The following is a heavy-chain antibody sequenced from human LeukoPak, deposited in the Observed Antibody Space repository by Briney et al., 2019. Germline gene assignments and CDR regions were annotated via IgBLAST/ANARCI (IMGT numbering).Heavy chain of an antibody. J-gene: IGHJ4*02. CDR1: GYTFTGYY. V-gene: IGHV1-2*04. CDR3: ARARSNLTGYYKTELDY. CDR2: INPNSGGT. D-gene: IGHD3-9*01. Sequence: GASVKVSCKASGYTFTGYYMHWVRRAPGQGLEWMGWINPNSGGTNYAQKFQGWVTMTRDTSISTAYMELSRLRSDDTAVYYCARARSNLTGYYKTELDYWGQGTLVTVSS.